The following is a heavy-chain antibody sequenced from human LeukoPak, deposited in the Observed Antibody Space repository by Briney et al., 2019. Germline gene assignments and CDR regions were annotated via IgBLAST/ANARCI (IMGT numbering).Heavy chain of an antibody. V-gene: IGHV3-30-3*01. CDR3: ARERQDTIVHSGAFDI. D-gene: IGHD3-10*01. J-gene: IGHJ3*02. CDR2: IASDGSHT. CDR1: GFTFSTYF. Sequence: RGSLRLSCAASGFTFSTYFMHWVPQAPGKGLEWVAVIASDGSHTFYVESVKGRFTISRDNSKNTLYLQMNSLRAKDTAVYFCARERQDTIVHSGAFDIWGQGTIVTVSS.